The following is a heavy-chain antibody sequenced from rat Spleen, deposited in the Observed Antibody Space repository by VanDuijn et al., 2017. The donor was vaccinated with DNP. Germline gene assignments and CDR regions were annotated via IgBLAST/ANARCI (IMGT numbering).Heavy chain of an antibody. Sequence: VQLQESGPGLVKPSQSLSLTCSVTGYSITSNYWGWIRKFPGNKMEWIGNINYSGSTKYNPSLKSRSSITRDTAKNKFSLQLISVTTEDTATYYCARWTRYFDYWGQGVMVTVSS. CDR1: GYSITSNY. CDR2: INYSGST. V-gene: IGHV3-1*01. J-gene: IGHJ2*01. CDR3: ARWTRYFDY. D-gene: IGHD1-7*01.